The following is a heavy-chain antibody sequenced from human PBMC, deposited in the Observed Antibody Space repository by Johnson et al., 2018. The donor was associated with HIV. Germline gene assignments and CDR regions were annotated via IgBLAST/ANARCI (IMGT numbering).Heavy chain of an antibody. CDR2: ISYDGSNK. CDR3: AKGVTIFGVDIHDGFDM. J-gene: IGHJ3*02. D-gene: IGHD3-3*01. Sequence: QVQLVESGGGVVQPGRSLRLSCAASGFTFSSYAMHWVRQAPGKGLEWVAVISYDGSNKYYADSVKGRLTISRDNSKNTLYLQLDNLRPEDTAVYYCAKGVTIFGVDIHDGFDMWGQGTMVTVSS. CDR1: GFTFSSYA. V-gene: IGHV3-30*04.